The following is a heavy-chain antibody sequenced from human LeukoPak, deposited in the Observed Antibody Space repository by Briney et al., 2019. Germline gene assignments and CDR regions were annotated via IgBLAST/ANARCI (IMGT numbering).Heavy chain of an antibody. CDR1: GFTFSSYA. Sequence: GGSLRLSCAASGFTFSSYAMSWVRQAPGKGLQWVSAVSGSGDFMYFSDSVKGRFTVSRDNAKNSLYLQMNSLRAEDTAVYYCAREDATDAFDIWGQGTMVTVSS. CDR2: VSGSGDFM. V-gene: IGHV3-23*01. D-gene: IGHD5-24*01. J-gene: IGHJ3*02. CDR3: AREDATDAFDI.